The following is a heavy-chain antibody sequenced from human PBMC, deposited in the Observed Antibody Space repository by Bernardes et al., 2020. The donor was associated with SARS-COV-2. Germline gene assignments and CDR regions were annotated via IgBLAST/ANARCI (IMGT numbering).Heavy chain of an antibody. CDR3: VKRRGIFELWDVSFDY. CDR2: ISYEGSKK. V-gene: IGHV3-30*18. J-gene: IGHJ4*02. D-gene: IGHD2-15*01. Sequence: GGSLRLSCAASGFSFNNYGMHWVRQAPGKGLEWVAFISYEGSKKYYLESLKGRFTISRDYSKDTLYLQMNSLTEEDTAVYYCVKRRGIFELWDVSFDYWGQGTLVTVSS. CDR1: GFSFNNYG.